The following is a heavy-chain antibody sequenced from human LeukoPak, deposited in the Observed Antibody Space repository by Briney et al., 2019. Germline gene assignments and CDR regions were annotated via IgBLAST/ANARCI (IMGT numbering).Heavy chain of an antibody. J-gene: IGHJ6*03. CDR1: GGSISSGSYY. CDR2: IYTSGST. Sequence: PSETLSLTCTVSGGSISSGSYYWSWIRQPAGKGLEWIGRIYTSGSTNYNPSLKSRVTISVGTSKNQFSLKLSSVTAADTAVYYCARGFVVVAQLGYYFYYMDVWGKGTTVTISS. D-gene: IGHD2-15*01. CDR3: ARGFVVVAQLGYYFYYMDV. V-gene: IGHV4-61*02.